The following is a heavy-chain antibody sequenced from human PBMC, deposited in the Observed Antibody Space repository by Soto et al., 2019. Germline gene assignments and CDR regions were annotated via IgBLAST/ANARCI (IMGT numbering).Heavy chain of an antibody. CDR2: ISGSGGST. Sequence: GGSLRLSCAASGFTFSSYAMSWVRQAPGKGLEWVSAISGSGGSTYYADSVKGRFTISRDNSKNTLYLQMNSLRAEDTAVYYCEKGGGSWTVDGNYYYYGMDVWGQGTTVTVSS. D-gene: IGHD6-13*01. CDR3: EKGGGSWTVDGNYYYYGMDV. V-gene: IGHV3-23*01. CDR1: GFTFSSYA. J-gene: IGHJ6*02.